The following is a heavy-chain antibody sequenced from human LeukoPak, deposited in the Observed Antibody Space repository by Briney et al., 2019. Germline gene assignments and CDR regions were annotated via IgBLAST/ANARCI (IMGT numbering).Heavy chain of an antibody. D-gene: IGHD3-9*01. CDR3: ARITIFEQIFDY. J-gene: IGHJ4*02. CDR1: GFALTTRGVG. V-gene: IGHV2-5*02. CDR2: IYWDDDK. Sequence: SGPTLVKPTQTLTLTCTFSGFALTTRGVGVGWIRQPPGKALEWLALIYWDDDKRYSPSLKSRLTITKDTSKNQVVLTMTNMDPVDTATYYCARITIFEQIFDYWGQGTMVAVSS.